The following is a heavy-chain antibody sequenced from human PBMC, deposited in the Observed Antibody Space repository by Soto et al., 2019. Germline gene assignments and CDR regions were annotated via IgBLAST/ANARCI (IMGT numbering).Heavy chain of an antibody. CDR2: IYYSGST. CDR3: ARSVFP. J-gene: IGHJ5*02. V-gene: IGHV4-31*02. Sequence: WTWIRQHPGKGLEWIGYIYYSGSTYYNPSLKSRVTISVDTSKNQFSLKLSSVTAADTAVYYCARSVFPWCQGTLVTVSS.